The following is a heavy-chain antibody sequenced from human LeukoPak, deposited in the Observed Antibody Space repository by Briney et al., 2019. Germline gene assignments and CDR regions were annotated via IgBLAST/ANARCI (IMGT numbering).Heavy chain of an antibody. CDR3: ARTNDYDSSGYYSWDYYYYMDV. J-gene: IGHJ6*03. V-gene: IGHV4-38-2*01. Sequence: AGGSLRLSCAASGFTFSSYWMSWVRQAPGKGLEWIGSIYHSGRTYYNPSLKSLVTISVDTSKNQFSLKLSSVTAADTAVYYCARTNDYDSSGYYSWDYYYYMDVWGKGTTVTVSS. CDR2: IYHSGRT. D-gene: IGHD3-22*01. CDR1: GFTFSSYW.